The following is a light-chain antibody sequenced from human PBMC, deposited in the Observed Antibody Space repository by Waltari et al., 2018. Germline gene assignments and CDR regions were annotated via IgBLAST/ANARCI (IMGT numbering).Light chain of an antibody. CDR1: SSDVGGYNY. CDR2: DVS. CDR3: SSYTSSIPYV. Sequence: QSALTQPASVSGSPGQSITISCTGTSSDVGGYNYVSWYQQHPGKAPKLMIYDVSNRPSGVSNRFSGSKSGNTASLTISVLQAEDEADYYCSSYTSSIPYVFGTGTKVTVL. J-gene: IGLJ1*01. V-gene: IGLV2-14*01.